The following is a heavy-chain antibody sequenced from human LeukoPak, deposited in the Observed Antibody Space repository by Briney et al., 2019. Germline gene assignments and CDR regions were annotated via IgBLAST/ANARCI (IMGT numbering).Heavy chain of an antibody. D-gene: IGHD2-2*01. CDR3: AREMFGTSRPSDY. CDR2: INVGSGNT. Sequence: ASVKVSCKASGYTFSSYAIHWVRQAPGQRLEWMGWINVGSGNTKYSQKFQGRLTIARDSSASTAYMGLNSLTSEDTAVYYCAREMFGTSRPSDYWGQGTLVTVSS. J-gene: IGHJ4*02. CDR1: GYTFSSYA. V-gene: IGHV1-3*01.